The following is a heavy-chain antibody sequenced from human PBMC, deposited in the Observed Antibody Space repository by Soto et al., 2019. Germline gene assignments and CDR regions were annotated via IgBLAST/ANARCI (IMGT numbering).Heavy chain of an antibody. CDR1: GFMLSVYS. V-gene: IGHV3-21*01. CDR3: TRWGGFGPAAIGPWFDP. CDR2: ISSSSGYI. Sequence: PGGSLRLSCAASGFMLSVYSMNWVRQAPGKGLEWVSSISSSSGYIYYADSVKGRFTISRDNAKKSLYLQMGSLRAEDTAVYYCTRWGGFGPAAIGPWFDPWGQGTLVTVSS. D-gene: IGHD3-16*01. J-gene: IGHJ5*02.